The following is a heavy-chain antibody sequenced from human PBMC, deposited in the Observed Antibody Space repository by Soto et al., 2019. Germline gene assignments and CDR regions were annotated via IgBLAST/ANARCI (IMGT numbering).Heavy chain of an antibody. V-gene: IGHV3-73*01. Sequence: VQLVESGGGLVQPGGSLKLSCAASGFTFSDSAMHWVRQASGKGLEWVGRIRSTANNYATAYAASVKGRFTISRDDSKNTAYLQMNSLKTEDTAVYYCTRHSIDCWGQGTLVTVSS. J-gene: IGHJ4*02. CDR1: GFTFSDSA. CDR2: IRSTANNYAT. CDR3: TRHSIDC.